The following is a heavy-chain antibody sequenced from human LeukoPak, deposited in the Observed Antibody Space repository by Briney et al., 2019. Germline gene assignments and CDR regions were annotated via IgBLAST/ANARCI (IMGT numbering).Heavy chain of an antibody. V-gene: IGHV1-18*01. CDR2: ISAYNGNT. Sequence: ASVKVSCKASGYTFTSYGISWVRQAPGQGLEWMGWISAYNGNTNYAQKLQGRVTMTTDTSTSTAYMELRSLRSDETAVYYCARDIVVVPAAMWRYYYYMDVWGKGTTVTVSS. CDR3: ARDIVVVPAAMWRYYYYMDV. J-gene: IGHJ6*03. D-gene: IGHD2-2*01. CDR1: GYTFTSYG.